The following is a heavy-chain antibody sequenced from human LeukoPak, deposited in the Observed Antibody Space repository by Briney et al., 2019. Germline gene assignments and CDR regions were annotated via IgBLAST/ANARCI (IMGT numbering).Heavy chain of an antibody. CDR2: IYPGNSDT. Sequence: GESLKISCKGYGYNFTSYWIGWVRQMPGKGLEWMGIIYPGNSDTRYSPSFQGQVTISADKSISTADLQWSSLKASDTAMYYCARLDDSSGYYLTPFDYWGQGTLVTVSS. J-gene: IGHJ4*02. CDR3: ARLDDSSGYYLTPFDY. V-gene: IGHV5-51*01. D-gene: IGHD3-22*01. CDR1: GYNFTSYW.